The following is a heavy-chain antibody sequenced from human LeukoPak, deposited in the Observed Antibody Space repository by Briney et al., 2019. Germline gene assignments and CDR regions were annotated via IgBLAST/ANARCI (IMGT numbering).Heavy chain of an antibody. D-gene: IGHD6-19*01. CDR3: ARAVAGTRDGMDV. CDR2: INPSDGYT. V-gene: IGHV1-46*01. CDR1: GYTFTSYY. Sequence: GASVKVSCKASGYTFTSYYMHWVRQARGQGLEWMGMINPSDGYTRYPQNFQGRVTITRDTSTSIVYMELSSLRSEDTAVYYCARAVAGTRDGMDVWGQGTTVTVSS. J-gene: IGHJ6*02.